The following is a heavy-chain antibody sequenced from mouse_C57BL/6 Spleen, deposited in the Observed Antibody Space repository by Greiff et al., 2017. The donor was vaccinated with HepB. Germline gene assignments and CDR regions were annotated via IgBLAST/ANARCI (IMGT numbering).Heavy chain of an antibody. J-gene: IGHJ4*01. CDR2: IYPGDGDT. CDR3: ASSGDVGSMDH. CDR1: GYAFSSYW. D-gene: IGHD3-3*01. V-gene: IGHV1-80*01. Sequence: QVHVKQSGAELVKPGASVKISCKASGYAFSSYWMNWVKQRPGKGLEWIGQIYPGDGDTNYNGKFKGKATLTADKSSSTAYMQLSSLTSEDSAVYFCASSGDVGSMDHWGKGTSVTVPS.